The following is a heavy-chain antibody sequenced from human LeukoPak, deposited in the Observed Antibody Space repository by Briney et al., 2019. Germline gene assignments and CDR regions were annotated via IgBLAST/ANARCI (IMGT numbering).Heavy chain of an antibody. CDR1: GFTFSSYG. D-gene: IGHD1-26*01. J-gene: IGHJ4*02. Sequence: PGGSLRLSCAASGFTFSSYGMHWVRQAPGKGLEWVAFIQFDGSNKYYADSVKGRFTISRDNSKNTLYLQMNTLRSEDTAVYYCAKGGLKLQKYYFDYWGQGTLVTVSS. CDR2: IQFDGSNK. CDR3: AKGGLKLQKYYFDY. V-gene: IGHV3-30*02.